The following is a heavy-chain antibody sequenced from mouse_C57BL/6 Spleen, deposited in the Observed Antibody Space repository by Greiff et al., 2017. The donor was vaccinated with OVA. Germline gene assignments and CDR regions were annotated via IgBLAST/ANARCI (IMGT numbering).Heavy chain of an antibody. Sequence: QVQLQQPGAELVKPGASVKLSCKASGYTFTSYCMPWVKQRPGQGLEWIGRIHPESGSTNYNEKFKSKATLTVYKSSSTAYMHLSSLTSEDSAVYFCARDYGYGSGFGVWGTGTTVTVAS. CDR1: GYTFTSYC. V-gene: IGHV1-64*01. CDR3: ARDYGYGSGFGV. D-gene: IGHD2-2*01. CDR2: IHPESGST. J-gene: IGHJ1*03.